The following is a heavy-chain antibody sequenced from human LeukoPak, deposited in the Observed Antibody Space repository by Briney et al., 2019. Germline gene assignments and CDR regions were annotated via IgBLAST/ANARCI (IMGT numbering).Heavy chain of an antibody. V-gene: IGHV4-59*01. CDR2: TYDSGSS. J-gene: IGHJ4*02. CDR3: ARGWASSWYYFDF. Sequence: LETLSLTCAVSGGSLRNYYWSWIRQPPGKGLEWIGYTYDSGSSGYNPSLRSQVSISIDTSKNQFSLNLSSVTAADTAVYYCARGWASSWYYFDFWGQGTLVTVSS. CDR1: GGSLRNYY. D-gene: IGHD2-2*01.